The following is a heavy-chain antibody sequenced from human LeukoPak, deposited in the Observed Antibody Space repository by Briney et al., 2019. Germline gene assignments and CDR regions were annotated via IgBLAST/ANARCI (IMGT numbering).Heavy chain of an antibody. CDR2: IIPILGIA. CDR1: GGTFSSYA. J-gene: IGHJ5*02. D-gene: IGHD3-3*01. V-gene: IGHV1-69*04. Sequence: GASVKVSCKASGGTFSSYAISWVRQAPGQGLEWMGRIIPILGIANYAQKFQGRVTITADKSTSTAYMELSSLRSEDTAVYYCVTSSYYDFWSGYHNWFDPWGQGTLVTVSS. CDR3: VTSSYYDFWSGYHNWFDP.